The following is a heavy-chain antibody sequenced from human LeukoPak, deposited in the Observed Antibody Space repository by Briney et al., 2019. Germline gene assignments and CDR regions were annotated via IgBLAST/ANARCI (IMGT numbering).Heavy chain of an antibody. CDR2: IYSGGST. V-gene: IGHV3-53*01. J-gene: IGHJ4*02. CDR1: GFTVSSNY. Sequence: GGSLRLSCAASGFTVSSNYMSWVREAPGKGLEWVSVIYSGGSTYYAGSVKGRFTISRDNSKNTLYLQMNSLRAEDTAVYYCARYYGSGSYYDYWGQGTLVTVSS. D-gene: IGHD3-10*01. CDR3: ARYYGSGSYYDY.